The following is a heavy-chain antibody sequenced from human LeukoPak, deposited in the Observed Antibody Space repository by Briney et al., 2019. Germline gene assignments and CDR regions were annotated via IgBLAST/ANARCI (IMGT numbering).Heavy chain of an antibody. D-gene: IGHD3-22*01. J-gene: IGHJ4*02. CDR1: GGSISSYY. V-gene: IGHV4-59*08. CDR2: IYYSGST. CDR3: ARLKYYYDSSGYPLDY. Sequence: SETLCLTCTVSGGSISSYYWSWVRPPPGKGLEWIGYIYYSGSTNYNPSLKSRVTISVDTSKNQFSLKLSSVTAADTAVYYCARLKYYYDSSGYPLDYWGQGTLVTVSS.